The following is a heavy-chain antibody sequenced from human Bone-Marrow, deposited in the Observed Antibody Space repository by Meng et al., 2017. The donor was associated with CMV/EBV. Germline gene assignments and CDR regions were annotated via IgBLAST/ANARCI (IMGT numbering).Heavy chain of an antibody. Sequence: LSLTCAASGFTFSGSAMHWVRQASGKGLAWVGRIRSKANNYATAFAASVKGRFSISRDDSKNMAYLHMNSLKTEDTALYYCAGYASPARYGGQGTLVTVSA. CDR3: AGYASPARY. J-gene: IGHJ4*02. D-gene: IGHD2-2*01. CDR1: GFTFSGSA. V-gene: IGHV3-73*01. CDR2: IRSKANNYAT.